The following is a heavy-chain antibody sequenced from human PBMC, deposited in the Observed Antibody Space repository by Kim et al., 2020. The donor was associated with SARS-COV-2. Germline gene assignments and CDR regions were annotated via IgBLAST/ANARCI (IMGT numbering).Heavy chain of an antibody. CDR3: AKNFRPPSGYYNVEYGM. CDR1: GFTFSSYA. J-gene: IGHJ6*01. Sequence: GGSLRLSCAASGFTFSSYAMSWVRQAPGKGLEWVSVIYSGGSSTYYADSVKGRFTISRDNSKNTLYLQMNSLRAEDTAVYYCAKNFRPPSGYYNVEYGM. V-gene: IGHV3-23*03. CDR2: IYSGGSST. D-gene: IGHD3-9*01.